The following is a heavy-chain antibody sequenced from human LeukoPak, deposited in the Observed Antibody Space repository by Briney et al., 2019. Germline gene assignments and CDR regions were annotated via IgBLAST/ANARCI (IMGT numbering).Heavy chain of an antibody. D-gene: IGHD5-18*01. CDR1: GGSFSGYY. Sequence: SETLSLTCSVYGGSFSGYYWSWIRQPPGKGLEWIGEINHSGSTNYNPSLKSRVTISVDTSKNQFSLKLSSVTAADTAVYYCARRSAERGYSYGPRDRSLDYWGQGTLVTVSS. CDR2: INHSGST. CDR3: ARRSAERGYSYGPRDRSLDY. J-gene: IGHJ4*02. V-gene: IGHV4-34*01.